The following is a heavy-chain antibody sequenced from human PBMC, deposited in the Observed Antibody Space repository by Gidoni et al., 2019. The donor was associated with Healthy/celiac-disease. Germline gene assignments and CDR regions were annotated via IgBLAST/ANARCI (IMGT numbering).Heavy chain of an antibody. D-gene: IGHD4-17*01. Sequence: EVQLGVPGGGLGQPGGSLRPPGASAGFTFRSYWLSWVRQAPGKGLEWVANIKQDGSEKYYVDSVKGRFTISRDNAKNSLYLQMNSLRAEDTAVYYCARDEAYGDYTWYFDLWGRGTLVTVS. CDR3: ARDEAYGDYTWYFDL. J-gene: IGHJ2*01. CDR2: IKQDGSEK. V-gene: IGHV3-7*01. CDR1: GFTFRSYW.